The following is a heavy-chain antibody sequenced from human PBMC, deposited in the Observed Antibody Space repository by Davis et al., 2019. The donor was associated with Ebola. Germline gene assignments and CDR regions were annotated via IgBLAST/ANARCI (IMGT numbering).Heavy chain of an antibody. V-gene: IGHV3-21*01. Sequence: GGSLRLSCAASGFTFSTYVMTWVRQAPGKGLERVSSISSSSTYTSYADSVKGRFAISRDNAKNSVFLQMNSLRAEDTAVYFCSRYTNALDVWGQGTTVTVSS. J-gene: IGHJ6*02. CDR3: SRYTNALDV. CDR1: GFTFSTYV. D-gene: IGHD2-8*01. CDR2: ISSSSTYT.